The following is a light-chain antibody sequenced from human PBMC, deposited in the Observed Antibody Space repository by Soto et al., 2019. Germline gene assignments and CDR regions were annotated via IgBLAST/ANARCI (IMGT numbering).Light chain of an antibody. CDR3: NSHTSGDFRV. CDR1: SSDVGRYNH. J-gene: IGLJ1*01. V-gene: IGLV2-14*01. Sequence: SALTQPASVSGSPGQSITISCTGSSSDVGRYNHVSWYQHHPGKAPKLLISEVSNRPSGVSNRFSGSKSGYTASLTISGLQAEDEADYYCNSHTSGDFRVFGSGTKVTVL. CDR2: EVS.